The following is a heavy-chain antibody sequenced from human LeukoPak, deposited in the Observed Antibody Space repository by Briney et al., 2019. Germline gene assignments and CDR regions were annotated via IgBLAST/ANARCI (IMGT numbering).Heavy chain of an antibody. V-gene: IGHV4-34*01. CDR2: INHSGST. Sequence: SETLSLTCAVYGGSFSGYYWSWIRQPPGKGREWIGEINHSGSTNYNPSLKSRVTISVDTSKNQFSLKLSSVTAADTAVYYCARGLSGSYSTGYYYYYIDVWGKGTTVTVSS. D-gene: IGHD1-26*01. CDR1: GGSFSGYY. J-gene: IGHJ6*03. CDR3: ARGLSGSYSTGYYYYYIDV.